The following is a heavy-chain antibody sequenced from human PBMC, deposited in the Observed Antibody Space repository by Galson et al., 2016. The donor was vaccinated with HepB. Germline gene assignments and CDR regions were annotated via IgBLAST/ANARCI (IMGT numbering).Heavy chain of an antibody. Sequence: SLRLSCAASGFTFSNYGVSWVRQAPGKGLEWVAVISYDGSNEYYADSVKGRFTISRDNSKNTLYLQMNSLRAEDAAVYYCAKDLHHYCSSTTCYFVGGHYYYYGLDVRGRVTTVTVSS. V-gene: IGHV3-30*18. CDR2: ISYDGSNE. D-gene: IGHD2-2*01. J-gene: IGHJ6*02. CDR3: AKDLHHYCSSTTCYFVGGHYYYYGLDV. CDR1: GFTFSNYG.